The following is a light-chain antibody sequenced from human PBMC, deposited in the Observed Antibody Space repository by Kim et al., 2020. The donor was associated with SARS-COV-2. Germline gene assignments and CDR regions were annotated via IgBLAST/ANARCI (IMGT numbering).Light chain of an antibody. CDR2: WAS. V-gene: IGKV4-1*01. CDR3: QQYYNPPYT. Sequence: RATINCKSSQSVLYSSNNKNYLAWYQQKPGQPPKLLIYWASTRESGVPDRFSGSGSGTDFTLTISSLQAEDVAVYYCQQYYNPPYTFGQGTKLEIK. CDR1: QSVLYSSNNKNY. J-gene: IGKJ2*01.